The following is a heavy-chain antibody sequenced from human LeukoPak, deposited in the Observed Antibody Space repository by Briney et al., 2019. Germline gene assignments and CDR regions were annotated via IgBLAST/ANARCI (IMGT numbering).Heavy chain of an antibody. CDR2: IFSSGST. V-gene: IGHV4-39*01. D-gene: IGHD5-18*01. CDR1: GGSISVYTAYY. Sequence: SETLSPTCTVSGGSISVYTAYYCGWIRQPPGKGLEWIGGIFSSGSTYYNPSLKSRVAISVDTSKNQFSLKLSSVTAADTAVYFCARSRGYSYAQDYWGQGTLVTVSS. CDR3: ARSRGYSYAQDY. J-gene: IGHJ4*02.